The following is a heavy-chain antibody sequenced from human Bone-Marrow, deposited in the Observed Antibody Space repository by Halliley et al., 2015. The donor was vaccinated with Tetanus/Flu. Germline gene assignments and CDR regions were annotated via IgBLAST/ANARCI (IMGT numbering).Heavy chain of an antibody. J-gene: IGHJ4*01. V-gene: IGHV3-11*06. CDR3: ASSWDTSDFSISSFDL. CDR1: GFTLSDYY. CDR2: ISDTSSYT. Sequence: SLRLSCAASGFTLSDYYMTWIRHVTGKGPEWVSYISDTSSYTRYSDSAEGRFTISRDNAKNSVYLQMDSLRLDDTAVYYCASSWDTSDFSISSFDLCGHVALVSVSS. D-gene: IGHD3-3*01.